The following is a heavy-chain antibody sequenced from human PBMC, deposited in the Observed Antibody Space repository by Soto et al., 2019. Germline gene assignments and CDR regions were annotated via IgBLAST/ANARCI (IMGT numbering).Heavy chain of an antibody. V-gene: IGHV3-33*01. CDR3: ARPYYDILIGSNDAFDI. CDR2: IWYDGSNK. D-gene: IGHD3-9*01. J-gene: IGHJ3*02. CDR1: GFTFSSYG. Sequence: PGGSLRLSCAASGFTFSSYGMHWVRQAPGKGLEWVAVIWYDGSNKYYADSVKGRFTISRDNSKNTLYLQMNSLRAEDTAVYYCARPYYDILIGSNDAFDIWGQGTMVTVSS.